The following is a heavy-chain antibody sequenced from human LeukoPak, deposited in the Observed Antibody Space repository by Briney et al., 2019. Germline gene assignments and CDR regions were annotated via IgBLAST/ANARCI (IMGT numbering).Heavy chain of an antibody. CDR2: ISHSGST. V-gene: IGHV4-4*02. CDR1: GGSTSSNNW. CDR3: ASYLAVTTYFSFDT. D-gene: IGHD4-17*01. J-gene: IGHJ5*02. Sequence: SETLSLTCAVSGGSTSSNNWWSWVRQPPGKGLEWIGEISHSGSTNYNPSLKSRVTISVDTSKNQFSLKLSSVTAADTAVYYCASYLAVTTYFSFDTWGQGTLVTVSS.